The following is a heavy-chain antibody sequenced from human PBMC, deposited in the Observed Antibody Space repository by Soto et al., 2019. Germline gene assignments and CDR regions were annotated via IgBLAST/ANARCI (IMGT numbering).Heavy chain of an antibody. CDR3: AGRPEIHPR. V-gene: IGHV4-4*02. D-gene: IGHD1-26*01. J-gene: IGHJ4*02. Sequence: QVHLQESGPGLVKPSETLSLTCAISGGSTSSSDWWTWVRQPPGEGLEWIGEIHRDGVTNYNSSLKRRLTIPLDHSRNQFSLSLTSVTAADAAVYFCAGRPEIHPRWGQGILVPVSS. CDR2: IHRDGVT. CDR1: GGSTSSSDW.